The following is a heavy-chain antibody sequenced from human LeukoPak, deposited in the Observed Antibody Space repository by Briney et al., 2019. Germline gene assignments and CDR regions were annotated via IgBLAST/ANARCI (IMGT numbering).Heavy chain of an antibody. D-gene: IGHD6-19*01. CDR3: VREQGSGWNTASDY. CDR1: GLTFNNYG. CDR2: AMNGDNTY. Sequence: TGGSLRLSCAASGLTFNNYGMHWVRQAPGKGLEWLAVAMNGDNTYNYRDSVEGRLSISRDKSQNTLYLQMIRLRAADTAVYYCVREQGSGWNTASDYWGQGTLVTVSS. V-gene: IGHV3-33*01. J-gene: IGHJ4*02.